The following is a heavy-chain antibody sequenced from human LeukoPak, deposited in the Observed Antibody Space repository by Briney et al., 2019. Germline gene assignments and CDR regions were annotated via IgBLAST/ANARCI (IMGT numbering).Heavy chain of an antibody. CDR2: ISAYNGNT. Sequence: ASVKVSCKASGYTFTSYGISWVRQAPGQGLEWMGWISAYNGNTNYAQKLQGRVTMTTDTSTSTAYMELRSLRSDDTAVYYCARVPGAPVAAAGINYYYYYMDVWGKGTTVTISS. CDR1: GYTFTSYG. V-gene: IGHV1-18*01. J-gene: IGHJ6*03. CDR3: ARVPGAPVAAAGINYYYYYMDV. D-gene: IGHD6-25*01.